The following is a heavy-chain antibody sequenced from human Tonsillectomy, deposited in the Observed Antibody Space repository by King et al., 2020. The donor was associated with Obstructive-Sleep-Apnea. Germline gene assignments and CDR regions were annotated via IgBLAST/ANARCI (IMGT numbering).Heavy chain of an antibody. J-gene: IGHJ4*02. CDR3: ELESSGPGGFDY. D-gene: IGHD6-19*01. Sequence: VQLVESGGGLVQPGGSLRLSCTASGFTFSSYWMSWVRQAPGKGLEGVANIKQDGSEIYYVDSVKGRFTISRDNAKNSLFLQMNSLRAEDTAVYYCELESSGPGGFDYWGQGTLVTVSS. V-gene: IGHV3-7*03. CDR2: IKQDGSEI. CDR1: GFTFSSYW.